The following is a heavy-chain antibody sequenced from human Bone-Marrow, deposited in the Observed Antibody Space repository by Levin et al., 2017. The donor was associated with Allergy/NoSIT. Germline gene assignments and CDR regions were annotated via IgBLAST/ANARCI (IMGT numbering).Heavy chain of an antibody. Sequence: KISCKPSGFTLDNSAVQWVRQTRGQRLEWIGWIVLAIDDTRFAQKFLHRVALTHDRSSGTVHMELSSLTSDDTAIYYCAIVGGTSNRFDFWGQGTLVTVSS. J-gene: IGHJ4*02. D-gene: IGHD1-26*01. CDR2: IVLAIDDT. V-gene: IGHV1-58*01. CDR1: GFTLDNSA. CDR3: AIVGGTSNRFDF.